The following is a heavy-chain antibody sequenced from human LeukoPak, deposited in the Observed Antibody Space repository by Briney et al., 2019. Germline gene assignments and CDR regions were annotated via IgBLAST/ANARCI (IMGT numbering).Heavy chain of an antibody. CDR3: ARGASVRVVPMSYYYAMDV. CDR2: IVPISDTT. Sequence: SVKVSCKASGDTFSTYAFNWVRQAPGQGLEGTGGIVPISDTTNYAQTLQGRVTITADKSTNTVYMELSSLTSEDTGVYYCARGASVRVVPMSYYYAMDVWGEGTTVIVSS. J-gene: IGHJ6*04. V-gene: IGHV1-69*06. CDR1: GDTFSTYA. D-gene: IGHD2-2*01.